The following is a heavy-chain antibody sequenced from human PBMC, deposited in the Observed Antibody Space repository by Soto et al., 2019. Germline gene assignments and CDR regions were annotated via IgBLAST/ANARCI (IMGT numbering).Heavy chain of an antibody. V-gene: IGHV3-7*02. CDR1: GLTLSRSW. CDR3: AKKYDYGAFYLDL. CDR2: IKQDGSET. Sequence: EVQLVESGGGLVQPGESLRLSCAASGLTLSRSWMNWVRQAPGKGLEWVANIKQDGSETYYVDSVKGRFTISRDNAKNSLYLQMNSLRAEDTAVYYCAKKYDYGAFYLDLCGRGTLVTVSS. D-gene: IGHD3-10*01. J-gene: IGHJ2*01.